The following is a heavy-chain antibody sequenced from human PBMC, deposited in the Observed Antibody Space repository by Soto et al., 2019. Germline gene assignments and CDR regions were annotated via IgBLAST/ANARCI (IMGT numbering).Heavy chain of an antibody. Sequence: QVQLVESGGGVVQPGRSLRLSCVASGFTFSSYSMQWVRQAPGKGLEWVAVISHDGDTTYYGDSVKGRSTISRDNSKSTLFLHKNRLTDEDTATYYCAGYDSGGFSVYWGQGTLVTVSS. V-gene: IGHV3-30*04. CDR1: GFTFSSYS. J-gene: IGHJ4*02. D-gene: IGHD3-22*01. CDR2: ISHDGDTT. CDR3: AGYDSGGFSVY.